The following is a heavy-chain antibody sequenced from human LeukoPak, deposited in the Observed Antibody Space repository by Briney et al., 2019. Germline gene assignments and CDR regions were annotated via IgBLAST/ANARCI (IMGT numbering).Heavy chain of an antibody. D-gene: IGHD6-13*01. J-gene: IGHJ5*02. CDR1: GYTFTSYG. CDR3: ARSPYSSSWYALGWFDP. Sequence: ASVKVSCKASGYTFTSYGISWVRQAPGQGLEWMGWISAYNGNTNYAQKLQGRVTMTTDTSTSTAYMELRSLRSDDTAVYYCARSPYSSSWYALGWFDPWGQGTLVTVSS. CDR2: ISAYNGNT. V-gene: IGHV1-18*01.